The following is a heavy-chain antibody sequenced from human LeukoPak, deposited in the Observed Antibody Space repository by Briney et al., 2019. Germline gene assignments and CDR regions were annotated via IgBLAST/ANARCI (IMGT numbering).Heavy chain of an antibody. CDR1: GFTFSSYS. V-gene: IGHV3-23*01. Sequence: GGSLRLSCAASGFTFSSYSMNWVRQAPGKGLEWVSGISGSDGSTYYADSVKGRFTISRDNSKNTLFLQMNSLRAEDTAVYYCAGRYDSSGYPLHWGQGTLVTVSS. D-gene: IGHD3-22*01. J-gene: IGHJ4*02. CDR3: AGRYDSSGYPLH. CDR2: ISGSDGST.